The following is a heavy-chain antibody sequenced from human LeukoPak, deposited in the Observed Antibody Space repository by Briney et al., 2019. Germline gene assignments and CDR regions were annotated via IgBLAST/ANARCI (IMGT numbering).Heavy chain of an antibody. D-gene: IGHD3-10*01. V-gene: IGHV5-51*01. CDR3: ARHEPFSYYYGSGSPPPGFDP. CDR2: IYPGDSDT. CDR1: GYSFTSYW. J-gene: IGHJ5*02. Sequence: GESLKISCKGSGYSFTSYWIGWVRQMPGKGLEWMGIIYPGDSDTRYSPSFQGQVTISADKSISTAYLQWSSLKASDTAMYYCARHEPFSYYYGSGSPPPGFDPWGQGTLVTVSS.